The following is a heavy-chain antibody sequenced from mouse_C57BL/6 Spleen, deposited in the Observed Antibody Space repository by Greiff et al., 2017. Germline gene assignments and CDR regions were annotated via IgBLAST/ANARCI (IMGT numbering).Heavy chain of an antibody. V-gene: IGHV1-54*01. CDR1: GYAFTNYL. Sequence: QVHVKQSGAELVRPGTSVKVSCKASGYAFTNYLIEWVKQRPGQGLEWIGVINPGSGGTNYNEKFKGKATLTADQSSSTAYMQLSSLTSEDSAIYFCARGDGNYYAMDYWGQGTSVTVSS. CDR2: INPGSGGT. J-gene: IGHJ4*01. CDR3: ARGDGNYYAMDY. D-gene: IGHD2-1*01.